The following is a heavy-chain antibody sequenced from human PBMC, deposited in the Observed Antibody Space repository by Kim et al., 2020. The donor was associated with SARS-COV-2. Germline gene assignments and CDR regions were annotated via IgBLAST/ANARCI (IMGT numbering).Heavy chain of an antibody. CDR2: ISYDGSNK. Sequence: GGSLRLSCAASGFTFSSYAMHWVRQAPGKGLEWVAVISYDGSNKYYADSVKGRFTISIDNSKNTLYLQMNSLRAEDTAVYYCARAAGGSYSDFDYWGQGTLVTVSS. V-gene: IGHV3-30-3*01. CDR1: GFTFSSYA. CDR3: ARAAGGSYSDFDY. D-gene: IGHD1-26*01. J-gene: IGHJ4*02.